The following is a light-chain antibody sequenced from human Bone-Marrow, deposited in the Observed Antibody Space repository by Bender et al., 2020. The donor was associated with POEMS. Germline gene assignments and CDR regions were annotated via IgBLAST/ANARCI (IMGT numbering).Light chain of an antibody. Sequence: QSALTQPASVSGSPGQSITISCSGGSSNIGAHAVNWYQHLPGTAPKLLIYGNDQRPSEVPDRFSGSRSGTSASLAISGLQSEDEADYYCAVWDDSLNGWVFGGGTKLTVL. CDR1: SSNIGAHA. CDR2: GND. J-gene: IGLJ3*02. CDR3: AVWDDSLNGWV. V-gene: IGLV1-44*01.